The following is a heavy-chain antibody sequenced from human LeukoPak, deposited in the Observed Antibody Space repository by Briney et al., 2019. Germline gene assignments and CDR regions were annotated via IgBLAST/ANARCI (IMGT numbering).Heavy chain of an antibody. J-gene: IGHJ3*02. CDR3: ASGGTHYYDRSVRI. V-gene: IGHV4-39*07. D-gene: IGHD3-22*01. CDR1: AASISTASYY. CDR2: IYYSGHT. Sequence: WETLSLTCTVSAASISTASYYWGWIRQPPGKGLAWIVTIYYSGHTYYNPSLKSPVTISVDTSKNKFSLKLRSVTAADTAMYYCASGGTHYYDRSVRIWGQGTMVTVSS.